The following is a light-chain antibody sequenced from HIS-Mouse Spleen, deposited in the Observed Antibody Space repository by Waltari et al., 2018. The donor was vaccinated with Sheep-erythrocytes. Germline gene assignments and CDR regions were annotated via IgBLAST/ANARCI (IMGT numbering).Light chain of an antibody. V-gene: IGLV2-23*01. J-gene: IGLJ3*02. CDR3: CSYAGSSTPWV. CDR1: RSDVGSYNL. CDR2: EGS. Sequence: QSALTQPASVSGSPGQSITIPCPGTRSDVGSYNLVPLYQQHPGKAPKLMIYEGSKRPSGVSNRFSGSKSGNTASLTISGLQAEDEADYYCCSYAGSSTPWVFGGGTKLTVL.